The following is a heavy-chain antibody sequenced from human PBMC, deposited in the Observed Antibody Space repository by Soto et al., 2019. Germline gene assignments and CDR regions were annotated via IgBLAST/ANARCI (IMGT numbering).Heavy chain of an antibody. D-gene: IGHD3-22*01. CDR1: GGTFSSYA. CDR3: ARDIRSSGYYYEHWFDP. CDR2: IIPIFGTA. Sequence: GASVKVSCKASGGTFSSYAISWVRQAPGQGLEWMGGIIPIFGTANYAQKFQGRVTITADESTSTAYMELSSLRSEDTAVYYCARDIRSSGYYYEHWFDPWGQGTLVTVSS. J-gene: IGHJ5*02. V-gene: IGHV1-69*13.